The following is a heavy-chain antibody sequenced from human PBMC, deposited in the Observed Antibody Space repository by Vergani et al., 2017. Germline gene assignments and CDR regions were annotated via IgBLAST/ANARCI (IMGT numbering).Heavy chain of an antibody. CDR3: ARRSNSLDY. V-gene: IGHV3-48*03. CDR2: ISSSSSYT. CDR1: GFTFSSYE. J-gene: IGHJ4*02. Sequence: EVQLVESGGGLVQPGGSLRLSCAASGFTFSSYEMNWVRQAPGKGLEWVSYISSSSSYTNYADSVKGRFTISRDNAKNSLYLQMNSLRAEDTAVYYCARRSNSLDYWGQGTLVTVSS. D-gene: IGHD2-15*01.